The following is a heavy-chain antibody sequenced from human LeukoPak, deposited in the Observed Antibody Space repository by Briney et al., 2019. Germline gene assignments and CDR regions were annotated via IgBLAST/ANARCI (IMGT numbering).Heavy chain of an antibody. J-gene: IGHJ4*02. CDR3: AKNRDSSDYPRDFDF. D-gene: IGHD3-22*01. V-gene: IGHV3-30*02. CDR1: GFTFSSYG. Sequence: QPGGSLRLSCAAFGFTFSSYGMHWVRQTPGKGLEWVAFIRHDGSYQQYADSVKGRFTVSRDNSKDMAYLQMNSLRTEDTAVYYCAKNRDSSDYPRDFDFWGQGTLATVSS. CDR2: IRHDGSYQ.